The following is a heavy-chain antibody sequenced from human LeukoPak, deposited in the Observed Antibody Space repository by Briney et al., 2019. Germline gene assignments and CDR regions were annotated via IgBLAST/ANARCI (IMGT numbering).Heavy chain of an antibody. Sequence: SETLSLICSVSGYSYSSGFYWGWIRQPPGRGLEWVGTFYHRGITHYNPSLKSRVTISVDMSKNQFSLKLNSVTVADTAVYYCARGYYSDYAVNYWGQGILVTVSS. CDR3: ARGYYSDYAVNY. D-gene: IGHD4-11*01. J-gene: IGHJ4*02. CDR2: FYHRGIT. V-gene: IGHV4-38-2*02. CDR1: GYSYSSGFY.